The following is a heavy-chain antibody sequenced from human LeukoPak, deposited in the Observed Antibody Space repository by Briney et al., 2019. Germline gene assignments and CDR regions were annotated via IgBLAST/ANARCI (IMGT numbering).Heavy chain of an antibody. J-gene: IGHJ4*02. CDR3: ARDSGGYPDY. CDR1: GGSISYY. D-gene: IGHD2-15*01. CDR2: IHYSGST. V-gene: IGHV4-59*01. Sequence: SETLSLTCTVSGGSISYYWNWIRQPPGKGLEWIGFIHYSGSTYYNPSLKSRVTMSVDTAKKQFSLRLSSVTAADTAVYFCARDSGGYPDYWGQGTLVTVSS.